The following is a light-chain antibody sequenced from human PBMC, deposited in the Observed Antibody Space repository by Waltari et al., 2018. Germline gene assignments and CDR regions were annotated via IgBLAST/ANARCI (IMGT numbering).Light chain of an antibody. CDR1: QSISKW. CDR2: KAS. CDR3: QQYNSYSLLS. Sequence: DIQMTQSPSPLSASVGDRVLFSCRANQSISKWLAWYQQKPGKAPKLLIYKASTLESGVPSRFSGSGSGTEFTLTISSLQPEDFATYYCQQYNSYSLLSFGGGTKVEIK. J-gene: IGKJ4*01. V-gene: IGKV1-5*03.